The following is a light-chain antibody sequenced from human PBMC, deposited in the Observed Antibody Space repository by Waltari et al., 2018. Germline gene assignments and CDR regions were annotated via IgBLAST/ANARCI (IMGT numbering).Light chain of an antibody. CDR2: GGS. Sequence: IVMTQAPLSLSLTPVDQASISSRSCQSLLDSDGNTNLHWYQQKPGQSPQLLIYGGSSRASGVPDRFSGSGSGTDFTLKVSRLEAEDVGVYYCVQAVVFPFTFGPGTKVDIQ. J-gene: IGKJ3*01. V-gene: IGKV2-40*01. CDR1: QSLLDSDGNTN. CDR3: VQAVVFPFT.